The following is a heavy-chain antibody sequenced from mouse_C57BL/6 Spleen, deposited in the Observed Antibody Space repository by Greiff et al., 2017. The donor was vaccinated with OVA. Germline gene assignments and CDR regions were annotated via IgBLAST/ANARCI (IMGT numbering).Heavy chain of an antibody. D-gene: IGHD1-1*01. J-gene: IGHJ2*01. CDR1: GYTFTSYW. V-gene: IGHV1-52*01. CDR2: IDPSDSET. CDR3: ATYGSSYPDY. Sequence: QVQLQQPGAELVRPGSSVKLSCKASGYTFTSYWMHWVKQRPIQGLEWIGNIDPSDSETHYNQKFKDKATLTVDKSSSTAYMQLSSLTSEDSAVYYCATYGSSYPDYWDQGTTLTVSS.